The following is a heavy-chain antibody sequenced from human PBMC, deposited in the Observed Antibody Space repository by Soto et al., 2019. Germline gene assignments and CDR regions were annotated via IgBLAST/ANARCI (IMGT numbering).Heavy chain of an antibody. CDR3: ARGFPTGGYHNGNWFDP. V-gene: IGHV4-59*08. D-gene: IGHD1-26*01. Sequence: SETLSLTCTVSGGSISGFYWSWIRQPPGKGLEWIGHIYYSGSTNYNPSLKSRVTISVDTSKNQLSLRLSSVTAADTAVYYCARGFPTGGYHNGNWFDPWGQVTLVTVSS. CDR1: GGSISGFY. J-gene: IGHJ5*02. CDR2: IYYSGST.